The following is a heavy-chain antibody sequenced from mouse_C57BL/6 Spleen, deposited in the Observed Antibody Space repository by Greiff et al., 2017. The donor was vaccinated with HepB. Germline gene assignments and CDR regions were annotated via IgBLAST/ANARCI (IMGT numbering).Heavy chain of an antibody. Sequence: VQLQQSGPELVKPGASVKISCKASGYSFTGYYMNWVKQSPEKSLEWIGEINPSTGGTTYNQKFKAKATLTVDKSSSTAYMQLKSLTSEDSAVYYCAKRGYYDYDRAMDYWGQGTSVTVSS. CDR2: INPSTGGT. CDR3: AKRGYYDYDRAMDY. CDR1: GYSFTGYY. J-gene: IGHJ4*01. D-gene: IGHD2-4*01. V-gene: IGHV1-42*01.